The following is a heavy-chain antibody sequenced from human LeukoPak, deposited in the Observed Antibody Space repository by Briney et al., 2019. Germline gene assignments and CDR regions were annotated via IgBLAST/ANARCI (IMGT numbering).Heavy chain of an antibody. Sequence: GGSLRLSCAASGFTFSRYALHWVRQAPGKGLEWVALTSSDGSDQYYADFVKGRFTISNDKSKNTLYLQMNSLKIEDTAVYYCARGSVGTPPPFDFWGQGTLVTVSS. J-gene: IGHJ4*02. D-gene: IGHD2-15*01. CDR1: GFTFSRYA. V-gene: IGHV3-30-3*01. CDR2: TSSDGSDQ. CDR3: ARGSVGTPPPFDF.